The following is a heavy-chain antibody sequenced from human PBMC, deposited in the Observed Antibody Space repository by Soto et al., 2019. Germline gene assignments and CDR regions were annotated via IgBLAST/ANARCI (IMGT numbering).Heavy chain of an antibody. CDR2: LIPYNGDR. CDR1: GGTFSSYA. V-gene: IGHV1-18*01. J-gene: IGHJ5*02. D-gene: IGHD5-12*01. Sequence: ASVKVSCKASGGTFSSYAISWVRQAPGQGLEWMGLLIPYNGDRIYAQKFQGRVILTTDTATNTAYMELGSLRSDDTAVYYCVRDASSGYRGWWDPWGQGTLVTVPQ. CDR3: VRDASSGYRGWWDP.